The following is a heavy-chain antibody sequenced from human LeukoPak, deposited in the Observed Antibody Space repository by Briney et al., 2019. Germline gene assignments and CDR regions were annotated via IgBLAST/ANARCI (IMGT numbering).Heavy chain of an antibody. J-gene: IGHJ4*02. CDR1: GGSISSSY. CDR3: ATWGIAVAGTFDY. V-gene: IGHV4-59*08. CDR2: IYYSGST. Sequence: SETLSLTCTVSGGSISSSYWSWIRQPPGKGLEWIGYIYYSGSTNNNPSFKSRGAISVDTPKNQFSLKQSTVTAADTAVYYCATWGIAVAGTFDYWGQGILVTVS. D-gene: IGHD6-19*01.